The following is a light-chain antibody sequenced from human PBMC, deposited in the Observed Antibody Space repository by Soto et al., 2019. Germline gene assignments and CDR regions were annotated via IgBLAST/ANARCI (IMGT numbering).Light chain of an antibody. Sequence: DIQMTQSPSSLSASVGDRVTITCRASQSISSYLNWYQQKPGKAPKLLIYAASSLQSGVASRFSGSGSGTDFTLNISSLQTEDFATYYCKQSNSTPLTFGGGTKVDIK. V-gene: IGKV1-39*01. CDR3: KQSNSTPLT. J-gene: IGKJ4*01. CDR1: QSISSY. CDR2: AAS.